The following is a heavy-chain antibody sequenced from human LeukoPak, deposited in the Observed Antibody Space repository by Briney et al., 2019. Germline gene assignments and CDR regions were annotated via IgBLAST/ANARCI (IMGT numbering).Heavy chain of an antibody. Sequence: TGGSLRLSCAASGFTVSSNYMSWVRQAPGKGLEWVSVIYSGGSRYYADSVKGRFTISRDNSKNTLYLQMNSLRAEDTAVYYCARDRTADSYYDFWSPYMDVWGKGTTVTVSS. CDR3: ARDRTADSYYDFWSPYMDV. J-gene: IGHJ6*03. CDR1: GFTVSSNY. D-gene: IGHD3-3*01. V-gene: IGHV3-53*01. CDR2: IYSGGSR.